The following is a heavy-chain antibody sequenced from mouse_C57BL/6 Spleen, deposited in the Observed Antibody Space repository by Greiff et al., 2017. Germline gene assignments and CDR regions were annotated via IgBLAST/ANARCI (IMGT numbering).Heavy chain of an antibody. CDR3: ARPYSNSLWYFDV. CDR1: GYTFTSYW. V-gene: IGHV1-53*01. J-gene: IGHJ1*03. Sequence: QVQLQQPGPELVKPGASVKLSCKASGYTFTSYWMHWVKQRPGQGLEWIGNLNPRHGGTNYNEKFKSKATLTVDQSSSTAYMQLSSRTSEDSAVYYCARPYSNSLWYFDVWGTGTTVTGSS. CDR2: LNPRHGGT. D-gene: IGHD2-5*01.